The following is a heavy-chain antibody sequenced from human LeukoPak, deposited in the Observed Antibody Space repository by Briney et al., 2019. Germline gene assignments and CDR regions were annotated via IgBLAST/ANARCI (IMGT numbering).Heavy chain of an antibody. Sequence: TGGSLRLSCAASGFTFSDYAMHWVRQAPGKGLEWVAVISRQGDIQYYAGSVKGRFTISGDDSKNTLFLQTYSLRAEDTAVYYCARDMFRGPPDFFDYWGQGTRVTVSS. D-gene: IGHD3-10*02. CDR2: ISRQGDIQ. CDR3: ARDMFRGPPDFFDY. V-gene: IGHV3-30*04. CDR1: GFTFSDYA. J-gene: IGHJ4*02.